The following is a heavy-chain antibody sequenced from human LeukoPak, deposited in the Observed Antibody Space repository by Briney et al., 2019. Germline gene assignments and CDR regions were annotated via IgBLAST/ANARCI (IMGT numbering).Heavy chain of an antibody. J-gene: IGHJ4*02. CDR1: GYTFTGYY. CDR2: INPNSAGT. D-gene: IGHD6-13*01. CDR3: ARSLDRSSSPSIGY. V-gene: IGHV1-2*02. Sequence: PRASVTVSCKASGYTFTGYYMHWVRQAPAQGLEWMGWINPNSAGTNYAQKFQGRVTMTRDTSISTAYMELSRLRYDDTAVYYCARSLDRSSSPSIGYWGQGTLVTVSS.